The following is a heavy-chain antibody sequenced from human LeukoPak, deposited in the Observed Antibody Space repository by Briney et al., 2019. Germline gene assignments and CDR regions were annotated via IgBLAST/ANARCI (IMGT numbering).Heavy chain of an antibody. Sequence: SETLSLTCTVSGGSISSSSYYWGWIHQPPGQGLEWIGSVYYSGNIFYNPSFKSRVTISVDTSKNQFSLELNSVTAADTAVYYWVRHATVTSFTFAYWGQGTLVTVSS. CDR2: VYYSGNI. CDR3: VRHATVTSFTFAY. D-gene: IGHD4-17*01. V-gene: IGHV4-39*01. J-gene: IGHJ4*02. CDR1: GGSISSSSYY.